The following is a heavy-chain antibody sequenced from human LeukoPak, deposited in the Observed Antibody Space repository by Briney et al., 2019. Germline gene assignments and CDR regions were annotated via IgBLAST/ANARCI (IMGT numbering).Heavy chain of an antibody. D-gene: IGHD3-10*01. CDR3: ARRRGSFGELDY. J-gene: IGHJ4*02. V-gene: IGHV4-59*08. CDR1: GGSISNYY. Sequence: SETLSLICSVSGGSISNYYWSWIRQPPGKGLEWVGYIYYLGSTNYNPSLESRVIISVDTSKNQFSLKLSSVTAADTALYYCARRRGSFGELDYWGQGTMVTVSS. CDR2: IYYLGST.